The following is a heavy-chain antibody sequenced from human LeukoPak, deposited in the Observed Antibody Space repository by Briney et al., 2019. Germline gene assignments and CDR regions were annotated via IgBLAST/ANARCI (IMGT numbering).Heavy chain of an antibody. CDR1: GYTFTAYY. CDR3: ARDRSVVAVGADFDY. V-gene: IGHV1-2*02. J-gene: IGHJ4*02. CDR2: INPKSGGT. Sequence: ASVMVSCKASGYTFTAYYMHWVRQAPGQGLEWMGWINPKSGGTNYAQKYQGRVTMTRDTSTSTAYMDLSTLRSDDAAVYYCARDRSVVAVGADFDYWGQGTLVTVSS. D-gene: IGHD1-26*01.